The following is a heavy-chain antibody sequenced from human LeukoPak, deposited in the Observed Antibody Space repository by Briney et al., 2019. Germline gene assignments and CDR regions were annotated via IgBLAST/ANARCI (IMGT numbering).Heavy chain of an antibody. CDR1: GGSISSYY. Sequence: SETLSLTCTVSGGSISSYYWSWIRQPPGKGLEWIGYIYYSGSTNYNPSLKSRVTISVDTSKNQFSLKLSSVTAADTAVYYCARVETAMDLYHYYYMDVWGKGTTVTVSS. V-gene: IGHV4-59*01. D-gene: IGHD5-18*01. CDR3: ARVETAMDLYHYYYMDV. CDR2: IYYSGST. J-gene: IGHJ6*03.